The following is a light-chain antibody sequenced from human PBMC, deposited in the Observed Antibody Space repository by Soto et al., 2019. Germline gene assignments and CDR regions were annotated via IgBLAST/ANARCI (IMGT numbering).Light chain of an antibody. CDR3: QQYNTWPLT. J-gene: IGKJ4*01. CDR2: GAS. V-gene: IGKV3-15*01. CDR1: ESINQN. Sequence: EPVMTQSPATLSVSPGEGATLSCRATESINQNLAWYQQKPGQAPRLLIHGASYRATGIPDRFSGRGSGTEFTLAISRLQSEDFAVYYCQQYNTWPLTFGGGTKVEIK.